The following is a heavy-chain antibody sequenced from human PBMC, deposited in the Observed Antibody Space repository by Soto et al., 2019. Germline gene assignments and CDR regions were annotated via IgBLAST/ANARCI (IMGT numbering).Heavy chain of an antibody. Sequence: GESLKISCKGSGYSFTSYWIGWVRQMPGKGLEWMGIIYPGDSDTRYSPSFQGQVTISADKSISTAYLQWSSLKASDTAMYYCATPTIAAAGTVWVKAEYFQHWGQGTLVTVSS. J-gene: IGHJ1*01. D-gene: IGHD6-13*01. CDR3: ATPTIAAAGTVWVKAEYFQH. V-gene: IGHV5-51*01. CDR2: IYPGDSDT. CDR1: GYSFTSYW.